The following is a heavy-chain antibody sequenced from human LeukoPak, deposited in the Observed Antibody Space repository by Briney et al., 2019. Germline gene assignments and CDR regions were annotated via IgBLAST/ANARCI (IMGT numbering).Heavy chain of an antibody. CDR1: GGSISSYY. CDR3: ARHGYGSSGRHIDY. J-gene: IGHJ4*02. D-gene: IGHD3-22*01. CDR2: IYYSGST. Sequence: SETLSLTCTVSGGSISSYYWSWIRQPPGKGLEWIGYIYYSGSTNYNPSLKSRVTISVDTSKNQFSLKLSSVTAADTAVYYCARHGYGSSGRHIDYWGQGTLVTVSS. V-gene: IGHV4-59*08.